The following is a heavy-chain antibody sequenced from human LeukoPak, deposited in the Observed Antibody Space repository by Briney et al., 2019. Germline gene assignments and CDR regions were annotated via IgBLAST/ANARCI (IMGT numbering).Heavy chain of an antibody. CDR1: GFTFSSYE. CDR2: ISSSGSTI. Sequence: GGSLRLSCAASGFTFSSYEMNWVRQAPGKGLEWVSYISSSGSTIYYADSVKGRFTISRDNAKNSLYLQMNSLRAEDTAVYYCARDVSAAAAPWYFDFWGQGTLVTVSS. D-gene: IGHD6-13*01. V-gene: IGHV3-48*03. J-gene: IGHJ4*02. CDR3: ARDVSAAAAPWYFDF.